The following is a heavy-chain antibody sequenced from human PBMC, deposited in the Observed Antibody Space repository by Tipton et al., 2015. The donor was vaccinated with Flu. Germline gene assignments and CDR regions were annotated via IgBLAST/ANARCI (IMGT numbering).Heavy chain of an antibody. J-gene: IGHJ4*02. Sequence: SLRLSCAASGFIFSTYGMHWVRQALGKGLEWVAFIRYDGSNKYYADSVKGRFTISRDNSKNTLYLQMNSLRAEDTAVYYCAKDYGSSWTYFDYWGQGTLVTVSS. CDR1: GFIFSTYG. CDR3: AKDYGSSWTYFDY. CDR2: IRYDGSNK. D-gene: IGHD6-13*01. V-gene: IGHV3-30*02.